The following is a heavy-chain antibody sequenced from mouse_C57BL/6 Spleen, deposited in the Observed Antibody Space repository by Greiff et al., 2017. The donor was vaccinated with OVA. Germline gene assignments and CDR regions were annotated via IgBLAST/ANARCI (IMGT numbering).Heavy chain of an antibody. D-gene: IGHD1-1*01. CDR1: GFTFSSYA. J-gene: IGHJ3*01. V-gene: IGHV5-9-1*02. CDR2: ISSGGDYI. Sequence: EVQGVESGEGLVKPGGSLKLSCAASGFTFSSYAMSWVRQTPEKRLEWVAYISSGGDYIYYADTVKGRFTISRDNARNTLYLQMSSLKSEDTAMYYCTRDQDYYGSSFSWVAYWGQGTLVTVSA. CDR3: TRDQDYYGSSFSWVAY.